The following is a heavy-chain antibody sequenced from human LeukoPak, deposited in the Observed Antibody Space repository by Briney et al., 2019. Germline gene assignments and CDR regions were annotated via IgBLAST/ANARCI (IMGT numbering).Heavy chain of an antibody. Sequence: SETLSLTCTVSGYSISSGYYWGWIRQPPGKGLEGIGSIYHSRSTYYNPSLKSRVTISVDTSKNQFSLELSSVTAADTAVYYCATPGVVVAATYDAFDIWGQGTMVTVSS. CDR3: ATPGVVVAATYDAFDI. CDR1: GYSISSGYY. D-gene: IGHD2-15*01. CDR2: IYHSRST. J-gene: IGHJ3*02. V-gene: IGHV4-38-2*02.